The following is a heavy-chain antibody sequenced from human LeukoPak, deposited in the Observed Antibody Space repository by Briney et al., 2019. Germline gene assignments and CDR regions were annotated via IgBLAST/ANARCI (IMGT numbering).Heavy chain of an antibody. Sequence: ASVKVSCKVSGYTLTELSMHWVRQAPGKGLEWMGGFDPEDGETIYAQKFQGRVTMTEDTSTDTAYMELSSLRSEDTAVYYCATGGSYYDSSGYYYVWFDPWGQGTLVTVSS. CDR2: FDPEDGET. CDR1: GYTLTELS. CDR3: ATGGSYYDSSGYYYVWFDP. D-gene: IGHD3-22*01. V-gene: IGHV1-24*01. J-gene: IGHJ5*02.